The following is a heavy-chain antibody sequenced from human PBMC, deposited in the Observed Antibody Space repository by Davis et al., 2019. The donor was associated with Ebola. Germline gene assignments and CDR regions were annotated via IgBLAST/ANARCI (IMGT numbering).Heavy chain of an antibody. V-gene: IGHV3-23*01. CDR3: ARDRDWSVDY. D-gene: IGHD1-1*01. Sequence: GESLKISCADSVITFSSYAMTWVRQAPGKGLEWVSAISGSGGTTYYADSVKGRFTISRDNAKNSMYLQINSLRAEDTAVYYCARDRDWSVDYWGQGTLVIVSS. CDR1: VITFSSYA. CDR2: ISGSGGTT. J-gene: IGHJ4*02.